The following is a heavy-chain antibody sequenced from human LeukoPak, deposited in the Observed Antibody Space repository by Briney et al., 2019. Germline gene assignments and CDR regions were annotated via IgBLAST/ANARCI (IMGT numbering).Heavy chain of an antibody. Sequence: SETLSLTCAVYGGSFSAYYWSWIRQPPGKGLEWIGEINHSGSTNYNPSLKSRVTISVDTSKNQLFLNLSSVTAADTAVYYCASGPDQVLRSFDYWGQGTLVTVSS. J-gene: IGHJ4*02. CDR1: GGSFSAYY. CDR2: INHSGST. D-gene: IGHD2-2*01. V-gene: IGHV4-34*01. CDR3: ASGPDQVLRSFDY.